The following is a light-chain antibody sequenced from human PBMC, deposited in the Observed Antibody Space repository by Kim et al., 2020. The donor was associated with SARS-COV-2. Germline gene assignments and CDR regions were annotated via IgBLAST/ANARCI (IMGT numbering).Light chain of an antibody. Sequence: QSALSQPASVSGSPGQSITISCTGTSSDVGSYDFVSWYQQHPGKAPKLIIYDVSKRPSGVANRFSGSKSANTASLTISGLQAEDEADYYCSSYAGSITWVFGGGTQLTVL. CDR1: SSDVGSYDF. CDR2: DVS. V-gene: IGLV2-14*03. CDR3: SSYAGSITWV. J-gene: IGLJ3*02.